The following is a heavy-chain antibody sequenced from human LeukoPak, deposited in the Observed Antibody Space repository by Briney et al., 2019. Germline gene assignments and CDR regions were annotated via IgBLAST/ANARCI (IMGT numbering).Heavy chain of an antibody. CDR3: ARHSPYSSSYRIDY. CDR1: GYSFINYW. Sequence: GESLNISCKGSGYSFINYWIDWVRQMPGKGLEWMGIIYPGDSDTRYSPSFQGQVTISADKSITTAYLQWSSLKASDTAMYYCARHSPYSSSYRIDYWGQGTLVTVSS. J-gene: IGHJ4*02. D-gene: IGHD6-13*01. V-gene: IGHV5-51*01. CDR2: IYPGDSDT.